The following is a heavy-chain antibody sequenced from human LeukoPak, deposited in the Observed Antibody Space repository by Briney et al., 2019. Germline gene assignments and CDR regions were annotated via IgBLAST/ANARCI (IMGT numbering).Heavy chain of an antibody. V-gene: IGHV1-46*01. CDR1: GYTFTSYY. J-gene: IGHJ4*02. D-gene: IGHD6-13*01. CDR3: ARSSLSGSWPREFFDY. Sequence: ASVKVSCKASGYTFTSYYMHWVRQAPGQGLEWMGIINPSGGSTSYAQKFQGRVTMTRDTSTSTVYMELSSLRSEDTAVYYCARSSLSGSWPREFFDYWGQGTLVTVSS. CDR2: INPSGGST.